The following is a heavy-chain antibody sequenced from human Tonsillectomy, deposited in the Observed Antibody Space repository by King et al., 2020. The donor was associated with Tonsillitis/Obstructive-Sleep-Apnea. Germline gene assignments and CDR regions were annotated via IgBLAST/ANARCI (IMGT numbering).Heavy chain of an antibody. D-gene: IGHD3-22*01. CDR1: GFTFSSYA. Sequence: VQLVESGGGLVQPGGSLRLSCAASGFTFSSYAMSWVRQAPGKGLEWVSAISGIGGSTYYADSVKGRFTISRDNSKNTLYLQMNSLRAEDTAVYYCAKVYTYYYDSSGYEYDAFDIWGQGTMVTVSS. V-gene: IGHV3-23*04. CDR2: ISGIGGST. J-gene: IGHJ3*02. CDR3: AKVYTYYYDSSGYEYDAFDI.